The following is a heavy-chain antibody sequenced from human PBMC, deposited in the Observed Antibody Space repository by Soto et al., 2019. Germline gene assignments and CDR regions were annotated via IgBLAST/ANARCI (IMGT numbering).Heavy chain of an antibody. CDR3: ASPRTGYSSSWYNY. D-gene: IGHD6-13*01. CDR1: GFAFNRYW. CDR2: IKQDGSEK. V-gene: IGHV3-7*01. J-gene: IGHJ4*02. Sequence: VQLVESGGGLVQPGGSLRLSCAASGFAFNRYWMSWVRQAPGKGLEWVANIKQDGSEKYYVDSVKGRFTISRDNAKNSLYLQMNSLRAEDTAVYYCASPRTGYSSSWYNYWGQGTLVTVSS.